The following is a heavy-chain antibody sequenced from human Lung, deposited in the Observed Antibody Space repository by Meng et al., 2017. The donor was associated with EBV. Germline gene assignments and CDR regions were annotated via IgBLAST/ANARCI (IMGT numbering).Heavy chain of an antibody. CDR3: ARPQLTWFDP. CDR2: ISYDGSNK. J-gene: IGHJ5*02. CDR1: GFTFSSYA. Sequence: VRLVGSGGALVKPGGSLGLFGAASGFTFSSYAMHWVRQAPGKGLEWVAVISYDGSNKYYADSVKGRFTISRDNSKNTLYLQMNSLRAEDTAVYYCARPQLTWFDPRGQGTLVTVSS. V-gene: IGHV3-30-3*01. D-gene: IGHD1-1*01.